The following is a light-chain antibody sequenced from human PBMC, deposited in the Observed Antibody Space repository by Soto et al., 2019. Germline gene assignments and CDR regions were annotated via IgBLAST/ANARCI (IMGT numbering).Light chain of an antibody. CDR2: GAS. CDR3: QQRSNWPPWT. V-gene: IGKV3-15*01. CDR1: QSVYNN. Sequence: EIVMTQSPATLSVSPGERATLSCRASQSVYNNLAWYQQKPGQAPRLLIYGASTRATGIPARFSGSGSGTEFTLTISSLEPEDFAVYYCQQRSNWPPWTYGKGTKVDIK. J-gene: IGKJ1*01.